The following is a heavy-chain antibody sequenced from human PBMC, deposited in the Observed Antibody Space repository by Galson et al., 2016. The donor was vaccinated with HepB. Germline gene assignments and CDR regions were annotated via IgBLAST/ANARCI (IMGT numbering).Heavy chain of an antibody. J-gene: IGHJ4*02. CDR1: GHMSTTYY. CDR2: TNPSESRT. Sequence: SVKVSCKASGHMSTTYYINWVRQAPGQGLEWMGITNPSESRTRYAQNFQGRLTTTKDTSTTTVYMELSSPRSEDTALYYCAKTDLWSGPHYFDSWGQGTQVTVSS. D-gene: IGHD3-3*01. V-gene: IGHV1-46*01. CDR3: AKTDLWSGPHYFDS.